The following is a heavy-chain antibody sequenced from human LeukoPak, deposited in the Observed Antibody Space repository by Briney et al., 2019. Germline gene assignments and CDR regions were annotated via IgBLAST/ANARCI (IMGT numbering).Heavy chain of an antibody. Sequence: SETLSLTCAVYGGSFSGYYWSWIRQPPGKGLEWIGEINHSGSTNYNPSLKSRVTISVDTSKNQFSLKLSSVTAADTAVYYCASRLAAALAFFDYWGQGTLVTVSS. J-gene: IGHJ4*02. D-gene: IGHD6-13*01. CDR3: ASRLAAALAFFDY. V-gene: IGHV4-34*01. CDR1: GGSFSGYY. CDR2: INHSGST.